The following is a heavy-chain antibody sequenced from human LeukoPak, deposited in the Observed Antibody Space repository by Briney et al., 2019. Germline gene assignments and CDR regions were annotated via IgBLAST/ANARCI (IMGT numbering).Heavy chain of an antibody. V-gene: IGHV3-74*01. J-gene: IGHJ2*01. Sequence: GGSLRLSCAASGFFFNTYWMHWVRQAPGKGLVWVSRINSDGSKTSHADSVKGRFTISRDNAKNSLYLQMNSLRVEDTAVYYCVGGIMTAVTTRYFDLWGRGTVVTVSS. CDR2: INSDGSKT. D-gene: IGHD4-17*01. CDR1: GFFFNTYW. CDR3: VGGIMTAVTTRYFDL.